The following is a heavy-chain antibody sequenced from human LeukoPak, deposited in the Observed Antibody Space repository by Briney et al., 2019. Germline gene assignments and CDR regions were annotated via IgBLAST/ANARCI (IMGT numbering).Heavy chain of an antibody. CDR1: GFTFSSYW. CDR3: ARDVVQAYCGGDCYSGSNY. Sequence: GGSLRLSCAASGFTFSSYWMSWVRQAPGKGLEWVANIKEDGSEKYYVDSVKGRFTISRDNAKNSLYLQMNSLRAEDTAVYYCARDVVQAYCGGDCYSGSNYWGQGTLVTVSS. J-gene: IGHJ4*02. CDR2: IKEDGSEK. V-gene: IGHV3-7*01. D-gene: IGHD2-21*02.